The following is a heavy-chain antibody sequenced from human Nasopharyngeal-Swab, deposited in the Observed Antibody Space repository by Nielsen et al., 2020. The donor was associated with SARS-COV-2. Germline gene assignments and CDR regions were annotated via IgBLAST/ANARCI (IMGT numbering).Heavy chain of an antibody. Sequence: GGSLRLSCAASGFTVSSNYMSWVRQAPGKGLEWVSVIYSCGSTYYADSVKGRFTISRDNSKNSLYLQMNSLRAEDTAVYYCAREDGSYYGYWGQGTLVTVSS. J-gene: IGHJ4*02. V-gene: IGHV3-66*03. CDR3: AREDGSYYGY. CDR1: GFTVSSNY. D-gene: IGHD1-26*01. CDR2: IYSCGST.